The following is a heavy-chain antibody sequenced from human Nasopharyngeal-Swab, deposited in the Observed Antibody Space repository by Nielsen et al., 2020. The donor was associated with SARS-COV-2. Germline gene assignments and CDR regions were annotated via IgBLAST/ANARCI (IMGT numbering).Heavy chain of an antibody. CDR3: ARVSYAILTGYYAAFDI. CDR2: IYSGGST. Sequence: GESLKISCAASGFTFSSYAMSWVRQAPGKGLEWVSAIYSGGSTYYADSVKGRFTISRDHSKNTLYLQMNSLRAEDTAVYYCARVSYAILTGYYAAFDIWGQGTMVTVSS. J-gene: IGHJ3*02. V-gene: IGHV3-53*01. D-gene: IGHD3-9*01. CDR1: GFTFSSYA.